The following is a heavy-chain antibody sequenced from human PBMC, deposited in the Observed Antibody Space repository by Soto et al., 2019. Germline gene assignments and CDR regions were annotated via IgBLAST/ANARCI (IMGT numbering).Heavy chain of an antibody. D-gene: IGHD3-16*01. J-gene: IGHJ4*02. V-gene: IGHV3-13*01. CDR3: TRGADGFDY. CDR1: GFTFSSYD. Sequence: EVQLVESGGDLVQPGGSLRLSCAASGFTFSSYDFHWVRQATGKGLEWVSGIGTAGDTYYAGSVKGRFIMSRENAKNSLYPQMNGLRAGDTAVYYCTRGADGFDYWGQGTLVTVSS. CDR2: IGTAGDT.